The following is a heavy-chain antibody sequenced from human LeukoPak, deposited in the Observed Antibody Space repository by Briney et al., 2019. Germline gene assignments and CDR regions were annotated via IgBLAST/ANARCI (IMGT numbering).Heavy chain of an antibody. CDR1: GGSISSSSYY. D-gene: IGHD4-17*01. Sequence: PSETLSLTCTVSGGSISSSSYYWGWIRQPPGKGLEWIGSIYYSGSTYYNPSLKSRVTISVDTSKNQFSLKLSSVTAADTAVYYCARHNGDYRYWGQGTPVTVSS. V-gene: IGHV4-39*01. CDR3: ARHNGDYRY. CDR2: IYYSGST. J-gene: IGHJ4*02.